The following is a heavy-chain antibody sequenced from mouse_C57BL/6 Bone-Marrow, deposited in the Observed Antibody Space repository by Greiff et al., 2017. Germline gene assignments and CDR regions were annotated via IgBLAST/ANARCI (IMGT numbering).Heavy chain of an antibody. Sequence: VQLQQSGAELARPAASVKLSCKASGYTFTSYGISWVKQRTGQGLEWIGEIYPRSGNTYYNEKFKGKATLTADKSSSTAYMELRSLTSEDSAVYFCARRGATVVATEGFAYWGQGTLVTVSA. V-gene: IGHV1-81*01. CDR1: GYTFTSYG. CDR2: IYPRSGNT. D-gene: IGHD1-1*01. J-gene: IGHJ3*01. CDR3: ARRGATVVATEGFAY.